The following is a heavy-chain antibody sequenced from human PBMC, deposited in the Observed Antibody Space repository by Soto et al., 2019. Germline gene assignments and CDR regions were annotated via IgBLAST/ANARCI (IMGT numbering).Heavy chain of an antibody. Sequence: QITLKESGPTLVKPTQTLTLTCTFSGFSLSTSGVGVGWIRQPPGKALEWLALIYWDDDKRYSPSLKSRLTITXXTXKTXVVLTMTNMDPVDTATYYCAHSGRWLQTENWYFDLWGRGTLVTVSS. D-gene: IGHD5-12*01. CDR2: IYWDDDK. V-gene: IGHV2-5*02. J-gene: IGHJ2*01. CDR3: AHSGRWLQTENWYFDL. CDR1: GFSLSTSGVG.